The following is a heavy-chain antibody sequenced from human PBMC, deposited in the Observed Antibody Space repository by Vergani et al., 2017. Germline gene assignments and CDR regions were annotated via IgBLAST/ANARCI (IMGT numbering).Heavy chain of an antibody. V-gene: IGHV1-69*02. D-gene: IGHD2-2*01. CDR1: GGTFSSYT. J-gene: IGHJ1*01. Sequence: QVQLVQSGAEVKKPGSSVKVSCKASGGTFSSYTISWVRPAPGQGLEWMGRIIPILGIANYAQQFQGRVTITADKSTSTAYMELSRLRSEDTAVYYCARAKYWSSTSFYSEYVQHWGQGTLVTVSS. CDR3: ARAKYWSSTSFYSEYVQH. CDR2: IIPILGIA.